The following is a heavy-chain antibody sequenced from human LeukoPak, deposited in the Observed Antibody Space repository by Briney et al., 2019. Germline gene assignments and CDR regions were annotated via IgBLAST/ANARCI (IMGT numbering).Heavy chain of an antibody. Sequence: GGSLRLSCAASGFTVSSNYMSWVRQAPGKGLEWVSVIYSGGSTYYADSVKGRFTISRDNSKNTLYLQMNSLRAEDTAVYYCARVKVTYVVGAYDYWGQGTLVTVSS. CDR1: GFTVSSNY. CDR2: IYSGGST. V-gene: IGHV3-66*01. J-gene: IGHJ4*02. D-gene: IGHD1-26*01. CDR3: ARVKVTYVVGAYDY.